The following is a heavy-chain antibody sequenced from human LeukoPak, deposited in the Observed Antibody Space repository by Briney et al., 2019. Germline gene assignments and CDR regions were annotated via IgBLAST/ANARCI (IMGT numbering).Heavy chain of an antibody. V-gene: IGHV3-20*04. J-gene: IGHJ4*02. CDR1: GFTFSSDA. CDR3: ARDPYYDVLNFDY. D-gene: IGHD3-22*01. Sequence: PGGSLRLSCAVSGFTFSSDAMSWVRQAPGKGLEWVSGINWNGGSTGYADSVKGRFTISRDNAKNSLYLQMNSLRAEDTALYYCARDPYYDVLNFDYWGQGTLVTVSS. CDR2: INWNGGST.